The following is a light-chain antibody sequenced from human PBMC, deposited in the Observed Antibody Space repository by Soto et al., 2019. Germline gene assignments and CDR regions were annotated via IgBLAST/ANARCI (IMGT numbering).Light chain of an antibody. CDR1: SSDVGGYNY. CDR2: EVS. J-gene: IGLJ1*01. CDR3: SSYTSSSTLGV. Sequence: QSSLTQPASVSRSPGHSTTISFTGTSSDVGGYNYVSWYQQHPGKAPKLMIYEVSNRPSGVSNRFSGSKSGNTPSLTISGLQAEDEADYYCSSYTSSSTLGVFGTRTKVTVL. V-gene: IGLV2-14*01.